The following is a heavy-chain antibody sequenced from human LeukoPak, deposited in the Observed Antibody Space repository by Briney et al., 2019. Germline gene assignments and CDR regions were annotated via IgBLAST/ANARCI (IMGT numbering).Heavy chain of an antibody. D-gene: IGHD3-3*01. V-gene: IGHV3-30*18. Sequence: PGGSLRLSCAASGFTFSSYGMHWVRQAPGKGLEWVAVISYDGSNKYYADSVKGRFTISRDNSKNTLYLQMNSLRAEDTAVYYCAKDRVRFPDFWSGYFDYWGQGTLVTVSS. CDR1: GFTFSSYG. CDR2: ISYDGSNK. CDR3: AKDRVRFPDFWSGYFDY. J-gene: IGHJ4*02.